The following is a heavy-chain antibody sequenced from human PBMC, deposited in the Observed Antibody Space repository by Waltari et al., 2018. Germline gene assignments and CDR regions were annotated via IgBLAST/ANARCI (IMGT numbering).Heavy chain of an antibody. CDR1: GGSISSSSYY. Sequence: QLQLQESGPGLVKPSETLSLTCTVSGGSISSSSYYWGWIRQPPGKGLEWIGSIYYSGSTYYNPSLKSRVTISVDTSKNQFSLKLSSVTAADTAVYYCARRAPVTTWSSAFDIWGQGTMVTVSS. D-gene: IGHD4-4*01. CDR2: IYYSGST. V-gene: IGHV4-39*01. J-gene: IGHJ3*02. CDR3: ARRAPVTTWSSAFDI.